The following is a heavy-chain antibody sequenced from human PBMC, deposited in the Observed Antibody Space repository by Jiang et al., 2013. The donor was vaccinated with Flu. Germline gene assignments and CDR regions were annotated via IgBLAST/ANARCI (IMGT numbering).Heavy chain of an antibody. CDR2: ISYDGSNK. Sequence: PGRSLRLSCAASGFTFSSYGMHWVRQAPGKGLEWVAVISYDGSNKYYADSVKGRFTISRDNSKNTLYLQMNSLRAEDTAVYYCAKVHWFDPWGQGTLVTVSS. CDR1: GFTFSSYG. V-gene: IGHV3-30*18. J-gene: IGHJ5*02. CDR3: AKVHWFDP.